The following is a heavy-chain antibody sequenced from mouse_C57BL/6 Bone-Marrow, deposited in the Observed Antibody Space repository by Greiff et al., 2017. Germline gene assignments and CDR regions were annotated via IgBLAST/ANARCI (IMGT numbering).Heavy chain of an antibody. J-gene: IGHJ2*01. D-gene: IGHD1-1*01. V-gene: IGHV1-26*01. Sequence: VQLQQSGPELVKPGASVKISCKASGYTFTDYYMNWVKQSHGKSLEWIGDINPNNGGTSYNQKLKGKATLTVDKSSSTAYLQLRSLTSEASAVYYCARDYYGRSWYFDYWGQGTILTVSS. CDR3: ARDYYGRSWYFDY. CDR1: GYTFTDYY. CDR2: INPNNGGT.